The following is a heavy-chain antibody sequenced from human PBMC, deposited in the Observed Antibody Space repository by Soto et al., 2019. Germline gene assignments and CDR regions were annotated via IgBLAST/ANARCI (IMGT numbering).Heavy chain of an antibody. CDR2: ISSSSSTI. D-gene: IGHD3-3*01. V-gene: IGHV3-48*01. CDR1: GFTFSSYS. Sequence: GGSLRLSCAASGFTFSSYSMNWVRQAPGKGLEWVSYISSSSSTIYYGDSVKGRFTISRDNAKNSLYLQMNSLRAEDTAVYYCARRGLRILEWLPQRYYYYMDVWGKGTTVTVSS. J-gene: IGHJ6*03. CDR3: ARRGLRILEWLPQRYYYYMDV.